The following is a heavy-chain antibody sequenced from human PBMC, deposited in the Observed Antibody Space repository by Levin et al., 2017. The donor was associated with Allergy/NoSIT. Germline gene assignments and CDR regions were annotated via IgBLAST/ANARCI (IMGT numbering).Heavy chain of an antibody. CDR1: GYTFTNYS. J-gene: IGHJ6*03. Sequence: ASVKVSCKASGYTFTNYSMHWVRQAPGQGLEWMGIINPTSGSTSYSQKFQGRVTMTRDTSTSTVYMELSSLRSEDTAMYYCARDRSRLYSTSNHHFYMDVWGKGTTVTVSS. CDR3: ARDRSRLYSTSNHHFYMDV. CDR2: INPTSGST. D-gene: IGHD6-6*01. V-gene: IGHV1-46*01.